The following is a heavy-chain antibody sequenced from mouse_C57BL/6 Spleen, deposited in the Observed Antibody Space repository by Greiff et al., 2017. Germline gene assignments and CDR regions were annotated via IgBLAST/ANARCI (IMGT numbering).Heavy chain of an antibody. Sequence: QVQLKQSGAELARPGASVKLSCKASGYTFTSYGISWVKQRTGQGLEWIGEIYPRSGNTYYNEKFKGKATLTADKSSSTAYMELRSLTSEDSAVYFCARREDYYGKTDFDYWGQGTTLTVSS. D-gene: IGHD1-1*01. CDR2: IYPRSGNT. CDR1: GYTFTSYG. CDR3: ARREDYYGKTDFDY. V-gene: IGHV1-81*01. J-gene: IGHJ2*01.